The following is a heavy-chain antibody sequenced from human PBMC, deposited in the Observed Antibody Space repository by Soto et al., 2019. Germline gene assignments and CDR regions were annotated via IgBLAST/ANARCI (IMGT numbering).Heavy chain of an antibody. Sequence: EVQLVESGGGLVKTGGSLRLTCAASGFTVSSKYMSWVRQAPGKGLEWVSLIQSGGPTYYADSLKGIFTISRDTSENSVHLQMDRLRAEDSAVYYFGRDDGLCDGGCCYGVPLDVWGKVTTVTVSS. V-gene: IGHV3-66*01. J-gene: IGHJ6*04. CDR2: IQSGGPT. CDR1: GFTVSSKY. D-gene: IGHD2-15*01. CDR3: GRDDGLCDGGCCYGVPLDV.